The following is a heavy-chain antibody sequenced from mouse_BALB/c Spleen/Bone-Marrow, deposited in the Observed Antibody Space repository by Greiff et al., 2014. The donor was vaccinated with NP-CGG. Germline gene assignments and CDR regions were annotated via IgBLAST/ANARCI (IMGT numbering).Heavy chain of an antibody. V-gene: IGHV1-5*01. D-gene: IGHD3-1*01. Sequence: EVQVVESGTVLVRPGAAVKMSCKASGYTFSNYWMHWIKQRPGQGLEWIGTIHPGNSDTTYNQKFKGKAKLSAVTSTSTAYMELSSLTNEDSAVYYCTTLARNNFDYWGQGTTLTVSS. CDR2: IHPGNSDT. CDR1: GYTFSNYW. J-gene: IGHJ2*01. CDR3: TTLARNNFDY.